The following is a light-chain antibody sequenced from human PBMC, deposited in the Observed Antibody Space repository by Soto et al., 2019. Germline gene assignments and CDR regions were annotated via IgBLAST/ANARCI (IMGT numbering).Light chain of an antibody. V-gene: IGLV7-46*01. J-gene: IGLJ3*02. CDR2: DTS. CDR1: TGAVTGGHY. Sequence: QTVVTQEPSLTVSPGGTVSLTCGSSTGAVTGGHYPYWFQQKPGQAPRTLIYDTSNRHSWTPARFSGSLLGGKAALTLSGAQPEDEADYYCLLSSSGARVFGGGTKLTVL. CDR3: LLSSSGARV.